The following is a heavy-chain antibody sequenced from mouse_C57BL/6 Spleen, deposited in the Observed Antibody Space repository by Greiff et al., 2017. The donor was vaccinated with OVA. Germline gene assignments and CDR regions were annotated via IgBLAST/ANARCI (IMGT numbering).Heavy chain of an antibody. CDR2: IDPTSGGT. CDR1: GYTFTSYW. D-gene: IGHD1-1*01. Sequence: QVQLQQPGAELVKPGASVKLSCKASGYTFTSYWMHWVKPRPGRGLEWIGRIDPTSGGTKYNEKFKSKATLTVDKPSSTAYMQLSSLTSEDSAVYYCARSGYYGSSYGYFDYWGQGTTLTVSS. CDR3: ARSGYYGSSYGYFDY. V-gene: IGHV1-72*01. J-gene: IGHJ2*01.